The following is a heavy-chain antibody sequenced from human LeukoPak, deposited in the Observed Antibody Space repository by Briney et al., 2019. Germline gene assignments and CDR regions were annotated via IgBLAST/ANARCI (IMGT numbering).Heavy chain of an antibody. Sequence: GGSLRLSCAASGFTFSSYGMHWVRQAPGKGLEWVAVISYDGSNKYYADSVKGRFTISRDNSKNTLYLQMNSLRAEDTAVYYCAKVIAKSTYYYYGMDVWGQGTTVTVSS. CDR2: ISYDGSNK. V-gene: IGHV3-30*18. J-gene: IGHJ6*02. CDR1: GFTFSSYG. D-gene: IGHD6-13*01. CDR3: AKVIAKSTYYYYGMDV.